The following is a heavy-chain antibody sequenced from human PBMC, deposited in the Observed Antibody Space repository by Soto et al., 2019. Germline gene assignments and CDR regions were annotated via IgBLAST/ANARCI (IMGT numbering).Heavy chain of an antibody. CDR2: IYYSGST. CDR3: ARPSRLLRFLEWEGIHDAFDI. V-gene: IGHV4-39*01. CDR1: GGSISSSSDY. Sequence: SETLSLTCTVSGGSISSSSDYWGWIRQPPGKGLEWIGSIYYSGSTYYNPSLKSRVTISVDTSKNQFSLKLSSVTAADTAVYYCARPSRLLRFLEWEGIHDAFDIWGQGTMVTVSS. J-gene: IGHJ3*02. D-gene: IGHD3-3*01.